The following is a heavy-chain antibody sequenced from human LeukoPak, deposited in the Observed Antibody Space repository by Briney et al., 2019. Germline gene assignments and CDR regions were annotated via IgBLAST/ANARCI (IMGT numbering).Heavy chain of an antibody. CDR3: ARAGISSGPYWGFDP. CDR1: GGSISSSSYY. D-gene: IGHD6-19*01. V-gene: IGHV4-39*07. Sequence: PSETLSLTCTVSGGSISSSSYYWGWIRQPPGKGLEWIGSIYYSGSTYYNPSLKSRVTISVDTSKNQFSLKLSSVTAADTAVYYCARAGISSGPYWGFDPWGQGTLVTVSS. J-gene: IGHJ5*02. CDR2: IYYSGST.